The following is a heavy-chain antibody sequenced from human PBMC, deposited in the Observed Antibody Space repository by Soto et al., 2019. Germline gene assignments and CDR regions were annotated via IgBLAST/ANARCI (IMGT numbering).Heavy chain of an antibody. Sequence: PSETLSLTCSVSGGPTSDSNHNWAWVRQPPGKGLEWIGNIFYTGTTYYSPSLKGRLTMSIDTSENQFSLKLSSVTAADTAVYYCANSRVVGILQYYIDIWGRGTQVTVSS. J-gene: IGHJ4*02. D-gene: IGHD2-15*01. CDR2: IFYTGTT. CDR3: ANSRVVGILQYYIDI. CDR1: GGPTSDSNHN. V-gene: IGHV4-39*01.